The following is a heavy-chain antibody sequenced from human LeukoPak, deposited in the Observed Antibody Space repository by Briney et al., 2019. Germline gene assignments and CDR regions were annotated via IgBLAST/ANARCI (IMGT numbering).Heavy chain of an antibody. V-gene: IGHV3-30*18. Sequence: PGRSLRLSCVVSGFTFSDYGMHWVRQAPGKGLEWVAVISYDEIKYYSDSVKGRFTISRDNFKNTVYLQMSSLSPEDTAIYYCAKASWYRVTFVTHLDSWGQGTLVTVSS. CDR1: GFTFSDYG. J-gene: IGHJ4*02. CDR2: ISYDEIK. CDR3: AKASWYRVTFVTHLDS. D-gene: IGHD2-15*01.